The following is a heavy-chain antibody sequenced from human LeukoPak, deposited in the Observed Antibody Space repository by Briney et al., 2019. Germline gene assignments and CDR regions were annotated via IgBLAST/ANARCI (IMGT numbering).Heavy chain of an antibody. CDR2: ISWNSGSI. V-gene: IGHV3-9*01. CDR1: GFTFDDYA. Sequence: GRSLRLSCAASGFTFDDYAMHWVRQAPGKGLEWVSGISWNSGSIGYADSVKGRFTISRDNAKNSLYLQMNSLRAEDTALYYCAKGAMATNYFDYWGQGTLVTVSS. CDR3: AKGAMATNYFDY. J-gene: IGHJ4*02. D-gene: IGHD5-12*01.